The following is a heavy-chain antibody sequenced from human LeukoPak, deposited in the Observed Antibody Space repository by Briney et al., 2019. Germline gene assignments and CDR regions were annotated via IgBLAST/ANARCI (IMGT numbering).Heavy chain of an antibody. CDR3: ARAPGFLSGDYTDYFYMDV. Sequence: SETLSLTCTVSGGSISRYYWSWIRQPPGKGLEWIGYIYNSGSSNHNPSLKTRVTMSLDTSKNQVSLKLRSVTAADTAVYYCARAPGFLSGDYTDYFYMDVWGKGTTVTVSS. J-gene: IGHJ6*03. V-gene: IGHV4-59*01. D-gene: IGHD4-17*01. CDR2: IYNSGSS. CDR1: GGSISRYY.